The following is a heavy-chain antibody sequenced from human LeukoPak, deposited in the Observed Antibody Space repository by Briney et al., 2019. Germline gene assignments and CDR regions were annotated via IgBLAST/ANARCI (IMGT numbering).Heavy chain of an antibody. CDR1: GFTFSSYA. D-gene: IGHD2-2*01. CDR2: ISYDGSNK. CDR3: VIVPAADYGMDV. V-gene: IGHV3-30*04. J-gene: IGHJ6*02. Sequence: PGGSLRLSCAASGFTFSSYAMHWVRQAPGKGLEWVAVISYDGSNKYYADSVKGRFPISRDNSKNTLYLQMSSLRAEDTAVYYCVIVPAADYGMDVWGQGTTVTVSS.